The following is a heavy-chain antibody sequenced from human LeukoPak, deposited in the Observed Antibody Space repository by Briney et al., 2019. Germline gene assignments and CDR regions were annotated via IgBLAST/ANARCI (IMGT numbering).Heavy chain of an antibody. Sequence: PGGSLRLSCAASGFTFSSYAMHWVRQAPGKGLEWVAVISYDGSNKYYADSVKGRFTISRDNSKNTLYLQMNSLRAEDTAVYYCAKDVLWYSGQGTLVTVSS. D-gene: IGHD2-21*01. CDR3: AKDVLWY. CDR2: ISYDGSNK. V-gene: IGHV3-30-3*01. J-gene: IGHJ4*02. CDR1: GFTFSSYA.